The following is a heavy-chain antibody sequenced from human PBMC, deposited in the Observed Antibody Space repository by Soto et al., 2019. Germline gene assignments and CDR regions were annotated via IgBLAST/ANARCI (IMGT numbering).Heavy chain of an antibody. V-gene: IGHV4-59*01. J-gene: IGHJ4*02. Sequence: SETLSLTCTVSGGSISSYYWSWIRQPPGKGLEWIGYIYYSGSTNYNPSPKSRVTISVDTSKNQFSLKLSSVTAADTAVYYCARVTGRYFDYWGQGTLVTVSS. CDR2: IYYSGST. CDR1: GGSISSYY. CDR3: ARVTGRYFDY.